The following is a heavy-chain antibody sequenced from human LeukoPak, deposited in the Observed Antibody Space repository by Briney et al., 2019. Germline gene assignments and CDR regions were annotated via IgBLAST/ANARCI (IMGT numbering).Heavy chain of an antibody. J-gene: IGHJ4*02. CDR1: GFTFNTYA. CDR2: ISASGGST. V-gene: IGHV3-23*01. CDR3: ARGGYSSGWYSSPDY. D-gene: IGHD6-19*01. Sequence: GGSLRLSCAASGFTFNTYAMSWVRQAPGKGLEWVSGISASGGSTYYADSVKGRFTISRDNSKNTLYLQMNSLRAEDTAVYYCARGGYSSGWYSSPDYWGQGTLVTVSS.